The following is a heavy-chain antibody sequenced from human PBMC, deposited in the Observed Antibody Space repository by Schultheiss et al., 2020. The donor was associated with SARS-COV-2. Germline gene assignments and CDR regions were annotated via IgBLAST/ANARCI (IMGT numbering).Heavy chain of an antibody. CDR1: GGSISSYY. J-gene: IGHJ4*02. D-gene: IGHD3-22*01. V-gene: IGHV4-59*01. CDR2: IYYSGST. Sequence: SETLSLTCTVSGGSISSYYWSWIRQPPGKGLEWIGYIYYSGSTNYNPSLKSRVTISVDTSKNQFSLKLSSVTAADTAVYYCARLGTYYYDNDYWGQGTLVTVSS. CDR3: ARLGTYYYDNDY.